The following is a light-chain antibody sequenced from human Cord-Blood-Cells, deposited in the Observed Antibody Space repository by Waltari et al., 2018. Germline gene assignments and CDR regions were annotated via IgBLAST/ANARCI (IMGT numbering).Light chain of an antibody. J-gene: IGKJ1*01. Sequence: DSQMTQSPSSLSASVGDRVTITCRASQSISSYLNWYQQKPGKAPKLLIYAASSLQSGLPSRFSGSGSGIHFTLTISSLKPEDFATYYCQKRYSTPWTSSQATSVTIK. CDR1: QSISSY. CDR2: AAS. V-gene: IGKV1-39*01. CDR3: QKRYSTPWT.